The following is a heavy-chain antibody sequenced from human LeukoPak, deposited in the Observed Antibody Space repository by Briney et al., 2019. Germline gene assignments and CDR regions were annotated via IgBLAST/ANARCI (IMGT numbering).Heavy chain of an antibody. V-gene: IGHV3-23*01. D-gene: IGHD3-22*01. CDR1: GFTFSSYA. Sequence: LPGGSLRLSCAASGFTFSSYAMSWVRQAPGKGLEWVSSISGSGGSTYYADSVKGRFTISRDNSKNTLYLQMNSLRAEDTAVYYCAKDLKSGYYFGQFDYWGQGTLVTVSS. CDR3: AKDLKSGYYFGQFDY. CDR2: ISGSGGST. J-gene: IGHJ4*02.